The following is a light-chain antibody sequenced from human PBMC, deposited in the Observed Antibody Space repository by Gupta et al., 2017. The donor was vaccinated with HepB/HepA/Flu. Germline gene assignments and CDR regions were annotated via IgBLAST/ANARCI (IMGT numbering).Light chain of an antibody. J-gene: IGKJ1*01. CDR3: QQYNSYPWT. V-gene: IGKV1-5*03. Sequence: DIHMTQSPSTLSASVGDRVTITCRASQSISSWLAWYQQKPGKAPKLLIYKAFSLESGVPSRFSGSGSGTEFTLTISSLQPDDFATYYCQQYNSYPWTFGQGTKVEIK. CDR2: KAF. CDR1: QSISSW.